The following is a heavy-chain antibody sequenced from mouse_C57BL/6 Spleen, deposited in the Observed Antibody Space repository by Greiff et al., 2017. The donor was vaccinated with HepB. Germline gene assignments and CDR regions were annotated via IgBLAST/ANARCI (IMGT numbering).Heavy chain of an antibody. CDR3: ARENITTVYYFDY. CDR2: IYPGDGDT. D-gene: IGHD1-1*01. CDR1: GYAFSSYW. J-gene: IGHJ2*01. Sequence: QVQLQQSGAELVKPGASVKISCKASGYAFSSYWMNWVKQRPGKGLEWIGQIYPGDGDTNYNGKFKGKTTLTADKSSSTAYMQLSSLTSEDSAVYFCARENITTVYYFDYWGQGTTLTVSS. V-gene: IGHV1-80*01.